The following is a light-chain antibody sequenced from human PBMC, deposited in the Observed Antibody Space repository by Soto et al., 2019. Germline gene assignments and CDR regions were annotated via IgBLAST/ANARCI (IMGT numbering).Light chain of an antibody. CDR3: QQSFGAPRT. V-gene: IGKV1-39*01. CDR1: QSISTY. Sequence: DILLTQSPTSLSASVGDTVTITCRASQSISTYLNWFQQRPGKAPKLLIYGAYTLQDGVPSRFSGSGSETEFTLTISSLQPEDFATYYCQQSFGAPRTFGQGTRVDIK. J-gene: IGKJ1*01. CDR2: GAY.